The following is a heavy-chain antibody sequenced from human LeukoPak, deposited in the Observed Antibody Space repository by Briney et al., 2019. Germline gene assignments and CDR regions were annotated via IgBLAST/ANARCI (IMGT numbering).Heavy chain of an antibody. V-gene: IGHV3-53*01. D-gene: IGHD4-23*01. J-gene: IGHJ2*01. CDR1: GFTVSSNY. Sequence: GGSLRLSCTASGFTVSSNYLSWVRQAPGRGLEWVSIIYGGGGTYYAASVKGRFTISRDNSKNTLYLQMNSLRAEDTAAYYCARTYYSGNSLGYFDLWGRGTLVTVSS. CDR3: ARTYYSGNSLGYFDL. CDR2: IYGGGGT.